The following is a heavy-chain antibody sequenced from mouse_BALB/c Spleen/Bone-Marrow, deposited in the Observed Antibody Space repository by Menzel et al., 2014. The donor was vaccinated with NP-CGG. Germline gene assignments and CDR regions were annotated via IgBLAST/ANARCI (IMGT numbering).Heavy chain of an antibody. CDR3: ASYYYGSSTCAY. J-gene: IGHJ3*01. V-gene: IGHV14-3*02. CDR1: GFNIKDTY. D-gene: IGHD1-1*01. Sequence: EVKLMESGAERVKPGASVKLSCTASGFNIKDTYMHWVKQRPEQGLEWIGRIDPANGNTKYDPKFQGKATITADTSSNTSYLQLSSLTSEDTAVYYCASYYYGSSTCAYWGQGTLVTVS. CDR2: IDPANGNT.